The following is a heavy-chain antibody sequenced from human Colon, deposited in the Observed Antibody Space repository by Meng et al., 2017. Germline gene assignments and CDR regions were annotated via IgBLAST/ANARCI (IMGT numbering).Heavy chain of an antibody. Sequence: QMQLRESGPGLVKPSGTLFLTRAVSGASISTTHWWTWFRQSPGKGLEWIGEIAHTGRTNYNRSLKSRVSISMDKSKNHFSLNVTSVTAADTAVYYCGTTDINYCPIHYWGQGTLVTVSS. D-gene: IGHD1/OR15-1a*01. V-gene: IGHV4-4*02. CDR3: GTTDINYCPIHY. CDR1: GASISTTHW. CDR2: IAHTGRT. J-gene: IGHJ4*02.